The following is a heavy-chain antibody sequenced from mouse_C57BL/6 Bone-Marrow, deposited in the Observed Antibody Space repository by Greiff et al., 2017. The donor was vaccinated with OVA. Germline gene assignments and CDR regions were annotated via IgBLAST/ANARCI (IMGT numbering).Heavy chain of an antibody. CDR3: ARYPPYYTPWYFDV. Sequence: VQLQQSGAELARPGASVKLSCKASGYTFTSYGISWVKQRTGQGLEWIGEIYPRSGNTYYTEKFKGKATLTADKSSSTAYMELRSLTSEDSAVYFCARYPPYYTPWYFDVWGTGTTVTVSS. V-gene: IGHV1-81*01. J-gene: IGHJ1*03. CDR1: GYTFTSYG. CDR2: IYPRSGNT. D-gene: IGHD2-12*01.